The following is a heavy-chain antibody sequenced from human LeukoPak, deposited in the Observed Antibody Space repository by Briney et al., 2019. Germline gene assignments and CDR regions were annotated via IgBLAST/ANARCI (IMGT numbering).Heavy chain of an antibody. J-gene: IGHJ4*02. CDR3: ARGAYSYERGFFDY. CDR2: ISGDGGST. V-gene: IGHV3-43*02. CDR1: GFTFDDYA. D-gene: IGHD5-18*01. Sequence: GGSLRLSCAASGFTFDDYAMHWVRQAPGKGLEWVSLISGDGGSTYYADSVKGRFTISRDISENTLYLQMNSLRAEDTAVYYCARGAYSYERGFFDYWGQGTLVTVSS.